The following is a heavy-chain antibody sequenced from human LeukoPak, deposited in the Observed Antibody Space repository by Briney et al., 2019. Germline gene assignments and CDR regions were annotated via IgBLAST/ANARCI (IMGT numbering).Heavy chain of an antibody. CDR1: GGSLSSGSYY. V-gene: IGHV4-61*02. CDR2: IYTSGST. D-gene: IGHD6-13*01. J-gene: IGHJ5*02. Sequence: SQTLSLTCTVSGGSLSSGSYYWSWIRQPAGKGLEWIGRIYTSGSTNYNPSLKSRVTISVDTSKNQFSLKLSSVTAADAAVYYCARETAGRYSSSWSNWFDPWGQGTLVTVSS. CDR3: ARETAGRYSSSWSNWFDP.